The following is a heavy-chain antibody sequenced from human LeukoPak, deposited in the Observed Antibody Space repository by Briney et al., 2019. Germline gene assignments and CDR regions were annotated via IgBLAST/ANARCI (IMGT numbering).Heavy chain of an antibody. CDR2: INSDGTSI. D-gene: IGHD4-23*01. CDR1: GFTFSDYW. J-gene: IGHJ4*02. V-gene: IGHV3-74*01. Sequence: GGSLRLSCAASGFTFSDYWMHGVRQAPGKGLVWVSRINSDGTSISYADSVKGRFTISRDNAKNTLYLQMNSLRAEDSAVYYCARDRWNFDYWGQGTLVTISS. CDR3: ARDRWNFDY.